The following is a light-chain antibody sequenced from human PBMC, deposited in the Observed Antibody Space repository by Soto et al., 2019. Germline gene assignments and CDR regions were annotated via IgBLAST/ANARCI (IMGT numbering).Light chain of an antibody. CDR1: QSISSW. Sequence: DIQMTQSPSTLSASVGDRVTITCRASQSISSWLAWYQQKPGKAPKLLIYDASSLESGVPSRFSGSGSGTEFTLTISSLQPDDFATYYCQLYNSYSEAFGQGTKVDI. CDR2: DAS. V-gene: IGKV1-5*01. CDR3: QLYNSYSEA. J-gene: IGKJ1*01.